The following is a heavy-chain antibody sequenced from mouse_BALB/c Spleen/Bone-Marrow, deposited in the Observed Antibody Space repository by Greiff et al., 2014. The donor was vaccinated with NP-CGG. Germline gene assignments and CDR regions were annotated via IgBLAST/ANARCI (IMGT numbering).Heavy chain of an antibody. D-gene: IGHD3-1*01. J-gene: IGHJ4*01. CDR3: TRSGYVMDY. Sequence: LQQSGSELVRPGASVKLSCKASGYTFTSYWMHWVKQRPGQGPEWLGNIYPGTGSINNDEKFKSKATLTVDTSSSTAYMQLSSLTSEDPAVYYCTRSGYVMDYWGQGTSVTVSS. CDR2: IYPGTGSI. V-gene: IGHV1S22*01. CDR1: GYTFTSYW.